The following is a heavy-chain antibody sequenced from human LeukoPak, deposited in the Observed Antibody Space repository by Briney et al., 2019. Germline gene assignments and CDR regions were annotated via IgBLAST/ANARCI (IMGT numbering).Heavy chain of an antibody. Sequence: GGSLRLSCAASGFTFSDYSMNWVRQAPGKGLEWISYIGIDSGNTNYADSVKGRFTISGDKAKNSLYLQMNSLRVEDTGVYYCARDYKYAFDNWGQGTLVTVSS. CDR1: GFTFSDYS. CDR2: IGIDSGNT. CDR3: ARDYKYAFDN. D-gene: IGHD5-24*01. J-gene: IGHJ4*02. V-gene: IGHV3-48*01.